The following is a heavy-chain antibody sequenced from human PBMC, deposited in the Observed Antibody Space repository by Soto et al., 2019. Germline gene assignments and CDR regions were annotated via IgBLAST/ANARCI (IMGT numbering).Heavy chain of an antibody. J-gene: IGHJ4*02. CDR1: GYTFTSYG. CDR2: ISAYNGNT. CDR3: SRVVEVVGYFAY. Sequence: GASVKVSCKASGYTFTSYGISWVRQAPGQGLEWMGWISAYNGNTNYAQKLQGRVTMTTDTSTSTAYMELWSLRSDDTAVYFCSRVVEVVGYFAYCGQGTLVTVSS. V-gene: IGHV1-18*01. D-gene: IGHD2-15*01.